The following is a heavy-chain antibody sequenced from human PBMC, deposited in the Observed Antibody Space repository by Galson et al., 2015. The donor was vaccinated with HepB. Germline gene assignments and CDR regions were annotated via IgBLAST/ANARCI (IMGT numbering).Heavy chain of an antibody. D-gene: IGHD3-22*01. V-gene: IGHV3-30*18. Sequence: SLRLSCAASGFTFSSYGMHWVRQAPGKGLEWVAVISYDGSNKYYADSVKGRFTISRDNSKNTLYLQMNSLRAEDTAVYYCAKLVGYYDSSGYYPHDYWGQGTLVTVSS. J-gene: IGHJ4*02. CDR1: GFTFSSYG. CDR2: ISYDGSNK. CDR3: AKLVGYYDSSGYYPHDY.